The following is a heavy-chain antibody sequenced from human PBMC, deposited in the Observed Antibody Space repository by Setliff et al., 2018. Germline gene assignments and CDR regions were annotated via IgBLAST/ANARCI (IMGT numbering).Heavy chain of an antibody. V-gene: IGHV4-61*02. Sequence: PSETLSLTCTVSGGSLSSGSNYWGWFRQPAGKGLEWIGRIYTTGTTNYSPSLTGRVTISADTSKNQISLKLSSVSAVDTAVYYCAREFVVISFVKNIHHHYGMDVWGQGTTVTVSS. CDR3: AREFVVISFVKNIHHHYGMDV. D-gene: IGHD2-21*01. CDR2: IYTTGTT. CDR1: GGSLSSGSNY. J-gene: IGHJ6*02.